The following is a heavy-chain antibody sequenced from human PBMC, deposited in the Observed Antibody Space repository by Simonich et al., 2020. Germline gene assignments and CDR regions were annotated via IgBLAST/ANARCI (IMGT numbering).Heavy chain of an antibody. CDR2: IYSGGST. CDR1: GFTVSRNY. J-gene: IGHJ4*02. V-gene: IGHV3-53*01. CDR3: ARWTATGYYFDY. D-gene: IGHD1-1*01. Sequence: EVQLVESGGGSIQPGGSLRLSCAASGFTVSRNYMSWVSQAPGKGLEWGSVIYSGGSTYYADSVKGRFTISRDNSKNTLYLQINSLRAEDTAVYYCARWTATGYYFDYWGQGTLVTVSS.